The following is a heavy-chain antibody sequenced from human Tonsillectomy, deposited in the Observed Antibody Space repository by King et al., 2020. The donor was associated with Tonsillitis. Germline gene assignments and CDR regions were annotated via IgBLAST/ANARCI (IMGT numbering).Heavy chain of an antibody. CDR1: VFTFSNYW. Sequence: VQLVESGGGLVQPGGSLRLSCAASVFTFSNYWMSWVRQAPGKGLEWVANIKQDGSEKYYVDSLKGRFTISRDNAKNSLYLQMNSLRAEDTAVYYCAQLDAFDIWGQGTMVTVSS. CDR2: IKQDGSEK. CDR3: AQLDAFDI. V-gene: IGHV3-7*01. D-gene: IGHD1-1*01. J-gene: IGHJ3*02.